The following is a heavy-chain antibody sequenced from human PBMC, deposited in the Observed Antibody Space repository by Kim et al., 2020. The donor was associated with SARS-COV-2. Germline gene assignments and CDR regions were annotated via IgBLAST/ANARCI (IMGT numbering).Heavy chain of an antibody. Sequence: GRFTISRDDSKNTLYLQMNSLKTEDTAVYYCTTDSWGYDYVWGSYRDFDYWGQGTLVTVSS. J-gene: IGHJ4*02. V-gene: IGHV3-15*01. D-gene: IGHD3-16*02. CDR3: TTDSWGYDYVWGSYRDFDY.